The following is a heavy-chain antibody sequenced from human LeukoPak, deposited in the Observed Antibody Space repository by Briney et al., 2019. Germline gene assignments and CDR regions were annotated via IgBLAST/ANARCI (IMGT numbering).Heavy chain of an antibody. CDR2: IYPGDSDT. CDR3: ARRHCSSTSCFYFDY. D-gene: IGHD2-2*01. V-gene: IGHV5-51*01. CDR1: GYSFTSCW. Sequence: GESLKISCKGSGYSFTSCWIGWVRQMPGKGLEWMGIIYPGDSDTRYSPSFQGQVTISADKSISTAYLQWSSLKASDTAMYYCARRHCSSTSCFYFDYWGQGTLVTVSS. J-gene: IGHJ4*02.